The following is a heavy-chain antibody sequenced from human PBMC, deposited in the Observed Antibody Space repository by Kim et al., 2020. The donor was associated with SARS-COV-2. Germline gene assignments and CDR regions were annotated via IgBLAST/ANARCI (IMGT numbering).Heavy chain of an antibody. CDR3: ATAYCGGDCYPGFGAPAIDP. Sequence: SETLSLTCTVSGGSVSSGSYYWSWIRQPPGKGLEWIGYIYYSGSTNYNPSLKSRVTISVDTSKNQFSLKLSSVTAADTAVYYCATAYCGGDCYPGFGAPAIDPWGQGTLVTVSS. D-gene: IGHD2-21*01. CDR1: GGSVSSGSYY. CDR2: IYYSGST. J-gene: IGHJ5*02. V-gene: IGHV4-61*01.